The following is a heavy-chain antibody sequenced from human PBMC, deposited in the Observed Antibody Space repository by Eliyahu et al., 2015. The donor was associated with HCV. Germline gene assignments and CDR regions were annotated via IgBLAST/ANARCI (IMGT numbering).Heavy chain of an antibody. CDR2: ISAHNGQT. Sequence: QVQLVQSGAEVKRSGASVKVSCKASGYTFIGYGISWLRQAPGQSFEWVGWISAHNGQTDFAQKVQDRVTMTIDTSTATAYLELRSLIFDDTAVYYCARDSPLASVAARPLDFWGQGTLVTVSS. V-gene: IGHV1-18*04. J-gene: IGHJ4*02. CDR3: ARDSPLASVAARPLDF. CDR1: GYTFIGYG. D-gene: IGHD6-6*01.